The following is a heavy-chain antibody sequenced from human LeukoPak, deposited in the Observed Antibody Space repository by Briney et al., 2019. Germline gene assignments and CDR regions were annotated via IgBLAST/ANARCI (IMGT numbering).Heavy chain of an antibody. CDR3: ARDWGTGYSSSWYWFDP. Sequence: EGSVRVSCTASGYTFTGYYMHWVRQAPGQGLEWMGWINPNSGGTNYAQKFQGRVTMTRDTSISTAYMELSRLRSADTAVYYCARDWGTGYSSSWYWFDPWGQGTLVTVSS. V-gene: IGHV1-2*02. J-gene: IGHJ5*02. D-gene: IGHD6-13*01. CDR2: INPNSGGT. CDR1: GYTFTGYY.